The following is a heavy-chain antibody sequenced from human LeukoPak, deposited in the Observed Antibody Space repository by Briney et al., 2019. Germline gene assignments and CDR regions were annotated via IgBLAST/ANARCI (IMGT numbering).Heavy chain of an antibody. CDR2: ISGSGRST. V-gene: IGHV3-23*01. D-gene: IGHD7-27*01. CDR3: AKDNWGFYYYYYYMDV. J-gene: IGHJ6*03. CDR1: GFTFSSYA. Sequence: GGSLRLSCAASGFTFSSYAMSWVRQAPGKGLEWVSAISGSGRSTYYADSVKGRFTISRDNSKNTLHLQMNSLRAEDTAVYYCAKDNWGFYYYYYYMDVWGKGTTVTVSS.